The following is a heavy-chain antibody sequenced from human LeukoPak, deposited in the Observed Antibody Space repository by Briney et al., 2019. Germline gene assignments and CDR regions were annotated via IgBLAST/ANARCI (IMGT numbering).Heavy chain of an antibody. J-gene: IGHJ6*02. CDR3: ARGGHCSTTSCSNYDGMDV. D-gene: IGHD2-2*01. V-gene: IGHV3-33*08. CDR2: TWYDGSHK. CDR1: GFTFSSYG. Sequence: GRSLRLSCAASGFTFSSYGIHWVRQTPGKGLEWVSATWYDGSHKYYADSVKGRFTISRDNSKNTLYLQMYSLRADDTGVYFCARGGHCSTTSCSNYDGMDVWGQGTTLTVSS.